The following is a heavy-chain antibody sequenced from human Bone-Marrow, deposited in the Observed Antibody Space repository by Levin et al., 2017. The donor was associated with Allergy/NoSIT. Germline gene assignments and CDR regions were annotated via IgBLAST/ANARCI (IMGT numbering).Heavy chain of an antibody. J-gene: IGHJ4*02. Sequence: TGGSLRLSCAASGFTFSSHWMSWARQAPGKGLEWVASIKEDGSEKYYVDSVKGRFTVSRDNAKNSLYLQMASLRAEDTAVYYCRGARLWGQGTLVTVSS. CDR2: IKEDGSEK. V-gene: IGHV3-7*01. CDR1: GFTFSSHW. D-gene: IGHD1-26*01. CDR3: RGARL.